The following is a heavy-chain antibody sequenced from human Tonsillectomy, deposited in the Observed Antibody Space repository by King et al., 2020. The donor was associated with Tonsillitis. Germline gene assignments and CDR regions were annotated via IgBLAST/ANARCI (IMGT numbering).Heavy chain of an antibody. J-gene: IGHJ4*02. CDR1: GFTLSNAW. CDR2: IKSKTDGGTA. V-gene: IGHV3-15*01. Sequence: VQLVESGGGLVKPGGSLRLSCAASGFTLSNAWMSWVRQGPGEGLEWGGRIKSKTDGGTADYAAPVKDRFTTSRDDSKNTLYLQMNSLKTEDTAVYYCTTDGLSWWGQGTLVTVSS. CDR3: TTDGLSW. D-gene: IGHD3-22*01.